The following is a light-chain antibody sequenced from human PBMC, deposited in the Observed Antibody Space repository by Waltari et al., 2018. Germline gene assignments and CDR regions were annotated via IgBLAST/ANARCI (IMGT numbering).Light chain of an antibody. CDR2: GAA. V-gene: IGKV3-15*01. J-gene: IGKJ1*01. CDR1: QSVSTN. Sequence: EVVMTQSPATLSVSPGERATLSCRASQSVSTNLAWSKQKPGQAPRLLIYGAAVRATDIPARFSGSGSGTEFTLTISSLQSEDFAVYYCHQYNDWPPTFGQGTTVEIK. CDR3: HQYNDWPPT.